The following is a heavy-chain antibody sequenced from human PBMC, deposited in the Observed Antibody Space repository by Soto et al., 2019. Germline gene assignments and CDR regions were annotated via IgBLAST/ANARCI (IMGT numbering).Heavy chain of an antibody. Sequence: ASVKVSCKASGYTFTSYDINWVRQATGQGLEWMGWMNPNSGNTGYAQRFQGRVTMTRNTSISTAYMELSSLRSEDTAVYYCASGYYDSSGSVGAFDIWGQGTMVTVSS. D-gene: IGHD3-22*01. J-gene: IGHJ3*02. CDR3: ASGYYDSSGSVGAFDI. V-gene: IGHV1-8*01. CDR1: GYTFTSYD. CDR2: MNPNSGNT.